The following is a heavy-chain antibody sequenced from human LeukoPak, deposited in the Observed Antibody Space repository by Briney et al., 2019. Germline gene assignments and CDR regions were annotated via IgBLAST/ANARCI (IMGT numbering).Heavy chain of an antibody. Sequence: PGGSLRLSCAASGFTFSSYAMSWVRQAPGKGLEWLANIKQDGSEKYYVDSVKGRFTVSRDNAKNSLFLQMNSLRADDTAVYYCARVSTSGYSSGWRDYWGQGTLVTVSS. CDR3: ARVSTSGYSSGWRDY. CDR2: IKQDGSEK. V-gene: IGHV3-7*01. D-gene: IGHD6-19*01. J-gene: IGHJ4*02. CDR1: GFTFSSYA.